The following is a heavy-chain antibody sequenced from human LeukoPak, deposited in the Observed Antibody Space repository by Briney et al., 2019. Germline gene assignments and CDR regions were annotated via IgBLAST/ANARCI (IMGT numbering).Heavy chain of an antibody. Sequence: SETLSLTCTVSGGSISSSSYYWGWIRQPPGKGLEWIGSIYYSGSTYYNPSLKSRVTISVDTSKNQFSLMLSSVTAADTAVYYCARMWMINHHWFDPWGQGTLVTVSS. J-gene: IGHJ5*02. V-gene: IGHV4-39*01. D-gene: IGHD3-16*01. CDR1: GGSISSSSYY. CDR2: IYYSGST. CDR3: ARMWMINHHWFDP.